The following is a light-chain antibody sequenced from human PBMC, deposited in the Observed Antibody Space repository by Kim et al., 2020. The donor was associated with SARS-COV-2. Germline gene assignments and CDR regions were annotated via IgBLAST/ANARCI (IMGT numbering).Light chain of an antibody. J-gene: IGKJ2*01. CDR1: QSLLHNNEYNH. CDR3: MQALQRGT. CDR2: LGS. V-gene: IGKV2-28*01. Sequence: EPAATSCRSSQSLLHNNEYNHLDWYVQKPGQSPQILIYLGSYRASGVPDRFSGSGSGTDFTLKISRVEAEDVGVYYCMQALQRGTFGQGTKLEI.